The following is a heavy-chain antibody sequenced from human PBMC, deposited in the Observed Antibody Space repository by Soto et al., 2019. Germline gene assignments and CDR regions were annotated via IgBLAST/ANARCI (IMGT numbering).Heavy chain of an antibody. CDR3: AKAPGGAMGTLDY. Sequence: GGSLRLSCAASGFTFISYAMTWVRQAPGKGLEWVSAISGSGGRTYYADSVKGRFTISRDNSKNTLFLRMDSLRAEDTAVYFCAKAPGGAMGTLDYWGQGTLVTVSS. D-gene: IGHD5-18*01. V-gene: IGHV3-23*01. CDR1: GFTFISYA. J-gene: IGHJ4*02. CDR2: ISGSGGRT.